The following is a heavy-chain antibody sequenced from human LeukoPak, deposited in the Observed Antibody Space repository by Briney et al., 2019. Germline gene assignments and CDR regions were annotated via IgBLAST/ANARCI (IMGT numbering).Heavy chain of an antibody. D-gene: IGHD3-3*01. V-gene: IGHV3-20*04. J-gene: IGHJ4*02. CDR2: INWNGGST. CDR1: GFTFDDYG. Sequence: GGSLRLSCAASGFTFDDYGMSWVRQALGKGLEWVSGINWNGGSTGYADSVKGRFTISRDNAKNSLYLQMNSLRAEDTALYYCARDRVGDFWSGYYTHYFDYWGQGTLVTVSS. CDR3: ARDRVGDFWSGYYTHYFDY.